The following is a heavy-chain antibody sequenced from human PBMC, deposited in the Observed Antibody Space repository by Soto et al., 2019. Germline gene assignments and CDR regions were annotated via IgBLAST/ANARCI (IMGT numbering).Heavy chain of an antibody. CDR1: GFNFRAYG. J-gene: IGHJ6*02. D-gene: IGHD6-6*01. CDR3: AKGSSSVYYYYYGMDV. V-gene: IGHV3-30*18. Sequence: QVQLVESGGGVVQPGRSLRLSCTASGFNFRAYGIHWVRQAPGKGLQWVAVMSSDASNKYYADSVKGRFTISRDNSQNTLYLQMNSLRPEDTAVYYCAKGSSSVYYYYYGMDVWGQGTTVTVSS. CDR2: MSSDASNK.